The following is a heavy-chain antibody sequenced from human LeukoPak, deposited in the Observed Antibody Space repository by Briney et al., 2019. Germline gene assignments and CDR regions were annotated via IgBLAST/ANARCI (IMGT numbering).Heavy chain of an antibody. CDR3: ARRSEIGDYFDSSGEYYGDAFDI. CDR2: ICYSGGT. D-gene: IGHD3-22*01. CDR1: GGSISSSSYY. J-gene: IGHJ3*02. V-gene: IGHV4-39*01. Sequence: TSSETLSLTCTVSGGSISSSSYYWGWIRQPPGKGLEWIATICYSGGTSYNPSLKSRLTISIDTSRNQVSQTLSSVTAADTAVYYCARRSEIGDYFDSSGEYYGDAFDIWGRGTIVTVSS.